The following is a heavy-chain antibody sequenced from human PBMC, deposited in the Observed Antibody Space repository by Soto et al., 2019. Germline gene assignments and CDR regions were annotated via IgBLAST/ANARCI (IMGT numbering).Heavy chain of an antibody. CDR1: GFTFSSYS. CDR3: ARDGGYGDPGDY. J-gene: IGHJ4*02. D-gene: IGHD4-17*01. V-gene: IGHV3-21*01. Sequence: EVQLVESGGGLVKPGGSLRLSCAASGFTFSSYSMNWVSQAPGKELEWVSSISSSSSYIYYADSVKGRFTISRDNAKNSLYLQMNSLRAEDTAVYYCARDGGYGDPGDYWGQGTLVTVSS. CDR2: ISSSSSYI.